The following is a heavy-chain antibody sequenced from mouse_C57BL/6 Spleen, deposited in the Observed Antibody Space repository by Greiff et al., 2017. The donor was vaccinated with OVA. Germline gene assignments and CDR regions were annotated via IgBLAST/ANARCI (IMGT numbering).Heavy chain of an antibody. CDR3: ARTPDGYYVAMDY. CDR2: IFPGSGST. CDR1: GYTFTDYY. Sequence: VQLQQSGPELVKPGASVKISCKASGYTFTDYYINWVKQRPGQGLEWIGCIFPGSGSTYYNEKFKGKATLTVDKSSSTAYMLLSSLTSEDSAVYFCARTPDGYYVAMDYWGQGTSVTVSS. J-gene: IGHJ4*01. V-gene: IGHV1-75*01. D-gene: IGHD2-3*01.